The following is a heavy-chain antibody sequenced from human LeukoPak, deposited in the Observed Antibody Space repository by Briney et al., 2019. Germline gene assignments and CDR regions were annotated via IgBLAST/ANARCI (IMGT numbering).Heavy chain of an antibody. Sequence: SETLSLTCTVSGGSISSYYWSWIRQPPGKGLEWIGYIYYSGSTNYNPSLKSRVTISVDTSKNQFSLKLSSVTAADTAVYYCARGDDYGDWYYFDYWGQGTLVTVSS. J-gene: IGHJ4*01. CDR2: IYYSGST. D-gene: IGHD4-17*01. CDR3: ARGDDYGDWYYFDY. V-gene: IGHV4-59*01. CDR1: GGSISSYY.